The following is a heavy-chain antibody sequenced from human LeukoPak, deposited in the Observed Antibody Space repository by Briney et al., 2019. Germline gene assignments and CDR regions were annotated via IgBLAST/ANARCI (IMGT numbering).Heavy chain of an antibody. Sequence: GGSLRLSCAASEFMLTNYAMHWVRQAPGKGLEWVAVISYHGTSKYYADSVKGRFTISRDISRNTLYLQMDSLRAEDTAVYYCARAGPNDHRFDYWGQGTLSPSPQ. CDR1: EFMLTNYA. J-gene: IGHJ4*02. CDR3: ARAGPNDHRFDY. CDR2: ISYHGTSK. D-gene: IGHD1-1*01. V-gene: IGHV3-30-3*01.